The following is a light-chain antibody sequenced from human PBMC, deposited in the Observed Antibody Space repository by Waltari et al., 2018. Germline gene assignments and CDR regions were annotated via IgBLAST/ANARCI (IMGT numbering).Light chain of an antibody. Sequence: EIVLTQSPATLSLSPGERATRSCRASQRVSGYVAWYQQKPGQAPRLLIYEAANRAPGIPARLSGSGSGTDFTLTISGLEPEDFAVYYCEQRSNWPLTFGGGTKVEIK. CDR2: EAA. CDR1: QRVSGY. CDR3: EQRSNWPLT. J-gene: IGKJ4*01. V-gene: IGKV3-11*01.